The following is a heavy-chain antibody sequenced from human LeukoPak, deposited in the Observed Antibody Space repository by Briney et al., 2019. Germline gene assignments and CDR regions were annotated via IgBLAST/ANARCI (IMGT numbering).Heavy chain of an antibody. CDR1: GYTFTGYY. CDR2: INPSGGST. Sequence: ASVKVSCKASGYTFTGYYMHWVRQAPGQGLEWMGIINPSGGSTSYAQKFQGRVTMTRDTSTSTVYMELSSLRSEDTAVYYCARDLDYYDSSGSNQAFDIWGQGTMVTVSS. J-gene: IGHJ3*02. V-gene: IGHV1-46*01. D-gene: IGHD3-22*01. CDR3: ARDLDYYDSSGSNQAFDI.